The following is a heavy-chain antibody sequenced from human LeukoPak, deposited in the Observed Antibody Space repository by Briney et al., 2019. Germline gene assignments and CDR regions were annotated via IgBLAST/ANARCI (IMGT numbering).Heavy chain of an antibody. Sequence: SETLSLTCTVSGGSISSSNYYWGWIRQPPGKGLEWIGSIYYSGSTYDNPSLKSRVTISVDTSKNQFSLKLSSVTAADTAVYYCARSGTIAVAAAYYYYYGMDVWGQGTTVTVSS. V-gene: IGHV4-39*07. CDR3: ARSGTIAVAAAYYYYYGMDV. CDR1: GGSISSSNYY. D-gene: IGHD6-19*01. J-gene: IGHJ6*02. CDR2: IYYSGST.